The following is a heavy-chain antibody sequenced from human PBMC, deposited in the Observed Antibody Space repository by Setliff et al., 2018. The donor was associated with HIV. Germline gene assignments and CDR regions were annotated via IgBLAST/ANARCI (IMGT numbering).Heavy chain of an antibody. V-gene: IGHV4-34*01. CDR3: ARGLGMVESTTPFDY. CDR2: INHSGSN. J-gene: IGHJ4*02. Sequence: KPSETLSLTCAVYGESLSPYYWSWIRQPPGKGLEWIGEINHSGSNNYNPSLKSRVSLSVDTSKNQFSLNLRSVTAADTAVYYCARGLGMVESTTPFDYWGQGTLVTVSS. CDR1: GESLSPYY. D-gene: IGHD1-26*01.